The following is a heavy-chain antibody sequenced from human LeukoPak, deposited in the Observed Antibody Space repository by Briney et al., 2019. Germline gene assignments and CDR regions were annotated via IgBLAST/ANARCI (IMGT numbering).Heavy chain of an antibody. CDR3: ATGQHCAGDCFDF. Sequence: PGGSLRLSCAASGFTFSSYGMHWVRQAPGKGLEWVAFIRYDGSNKYYADSVKGRFTISRDNSKNTLYLQMNSLRAEDTASYYCATGQHCAGDCFDFWGQGTLVTVSS. CDR2: IRYDGSNK. V-gene: IGHV3-30*02. J-gene: IGHJ4*02. D-gene: IGHD2-21*01. CDR1: GFTFSSYG.